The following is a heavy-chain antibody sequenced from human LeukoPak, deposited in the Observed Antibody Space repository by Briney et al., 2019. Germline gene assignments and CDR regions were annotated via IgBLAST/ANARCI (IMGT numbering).Heavy chain of an antibody. V-gene: IGHV4-39*07. CDR3: ARSPTKRVPEDY. Sequence: EPSETLSLTCTVSGGSISSSSYYWGWIRQPPGKGLEWIGSIYYSGSTYYNPSLKSRVTISVDTSKNQFSLKLSSVTAADTAVYYCARSPTKRVPEDYWGQGTLVTVSS. D-gene: IGHD2-2*01. CDR1: GGSISSSSYY. CDR2: IYYSGST. J-gene: IGHJ4*02.